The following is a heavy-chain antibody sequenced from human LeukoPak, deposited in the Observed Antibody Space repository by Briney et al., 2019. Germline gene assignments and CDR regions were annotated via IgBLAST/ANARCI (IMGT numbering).Heavy chain of an antibody. J-gene: IGHJ3*02. CDR3: AAEIYGGDSDCCSFDI. CDR2: IGVAGGNT. Sequence: SVKVSCKTSGFTFSRSAIQWVRQPRGQRLEWIGWIGVAGGNTNYAERLQGRVTITRDMSTSTAYMEVSSLTSEDTAVYYCAAEIYGGDSDCCSFDIWGQGTMVTVSS. V-gene: IGHV1-58*02. CDR1: GFTFSRSA. D-gene: IGHD4-23*01.